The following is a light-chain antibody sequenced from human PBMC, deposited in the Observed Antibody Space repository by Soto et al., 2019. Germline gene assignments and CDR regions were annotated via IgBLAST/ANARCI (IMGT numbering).Light chain of an antibody. Sequence: QSVLAQPPSASGTPGQRVTISCSGSSSNIGSNSVGWYQQLPGAAPKVLISTTDKRPSGVPDRFSGSKSGTSASLAISGLQSEDDADYYCVAWDDSLNGHVFGTGTKVTVL. CDR2: TTD. V-gene: IGLV1-44*01. J-gene: IGLJ1*01. CDR1: SSNIGSNS. CDR3: VAWDDSLNGHV.